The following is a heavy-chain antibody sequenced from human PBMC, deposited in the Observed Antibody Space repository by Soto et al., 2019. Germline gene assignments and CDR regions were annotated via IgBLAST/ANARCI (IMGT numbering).Heavy chain of an antibody. V-gene: IGHV1-46*01. Sequence: ASVKVSCKAPGYTFTSYYMHWVRQAPGQGLEWMGIINPSGGSTSYAQKFQGRVTMTRDTSTSTVYMELSSLRSEDTAVYYCARGLEPGIAAAGTGHWGQGTLVTVSS. J-gene: IGHJ4*02. CDR3: ARGLEPGIAAAGTGH. CDR1: GYTFTSYY. D-gene: IGHD6-13*01. CDR2: INPSGGST.